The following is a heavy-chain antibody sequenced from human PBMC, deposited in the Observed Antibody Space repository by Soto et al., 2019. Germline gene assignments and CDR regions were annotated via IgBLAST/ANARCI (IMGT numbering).Heavy chain of an antibody. CDR2: IWYDGSNK. D-gene: IGHD6-19*01. V-gene: IGHV3-33*01. CDR3: ARTYGYSSGWFDY. J-gene: IGHJ4*02. Sequence: GGSLRLSCAASGFTFSSYGMHWVRQAPGKGLEWVAVIWYDGSNKYYADSAKGRFTISRDNSKNTLYLQMNSLRAEDTAVYYCARTYGYSSGWFDYWGQGTLVTVSS. CDR1: GFTFSSYG.